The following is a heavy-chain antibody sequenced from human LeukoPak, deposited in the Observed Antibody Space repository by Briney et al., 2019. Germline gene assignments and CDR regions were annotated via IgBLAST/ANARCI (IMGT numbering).Heavy chain of an antibody. CDR3: ARAYSRDFDAFDL. V-gene: IGHV3-64*02. Sequence: PGGSLRLSCAASRFTFSTYGMHWVRQAPGKALEHVSAISSNGGSTYYADSVKGRFTISRDNSKNTLYLQMGSLRAEDMAVYYCARAYSRDFDAFDLWGQGTMVTVSS. D-gene: IGHD6-13*01. J-gene: IGHJ3*01. CDR1: RFTFSTYG. CDR2: ISSNGGST.